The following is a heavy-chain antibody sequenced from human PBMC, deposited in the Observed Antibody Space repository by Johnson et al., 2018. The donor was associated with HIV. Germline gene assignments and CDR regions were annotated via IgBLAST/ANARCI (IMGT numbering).Heavy chain of an antibody. D-gene: IGHD3-3*01. CDR1: GFTFSSYA. Sequence: VLLLESGGGVVQPGRSLRLSCAASGFTFSSYAMSWVRQAPGKGLEWVSVINSGGSTYYADSVKGRFTISRDNLNNTLYLQMNSLRTEDTAVYYCARGRTQFLEGGAFDIWGQGTMVIVSS. CDR2: INSGGST. V-gene: IGHV3-66*01. CDR3: ARGRTQFLEGGAFDI. J-gene: IGHJ3*02.